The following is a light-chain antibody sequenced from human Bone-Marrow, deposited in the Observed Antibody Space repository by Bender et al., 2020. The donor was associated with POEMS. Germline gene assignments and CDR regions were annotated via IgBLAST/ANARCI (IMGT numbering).Light chain of an antibody. CDR3: SSYAGSNNFLV. V-gene: IGLV2-23*02. Sequence: QSALTQPASVSGSPGQSITISCTGTTNDVGGYNLVSWYQQQPGKAPKVLIYEVSKRPSGVSNRFSGSKSGNTASLTVSGLQAEDEGEYYCSSYAGSNNFLVFGGGTKLAVL. CDR2: EVS. CDR1: TNDVGGYNL. J-gene: IGLJ2*01.